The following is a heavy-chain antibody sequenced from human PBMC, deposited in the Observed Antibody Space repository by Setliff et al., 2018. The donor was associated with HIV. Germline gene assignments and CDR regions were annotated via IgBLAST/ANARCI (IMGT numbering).Heavy chain of an antibody. CDR3: ARGDVYCTNGVCYNQHYYPMDV. CDR1: GVSINRTDHY. D-gene: IGHD2-8*01. Sequence: SETLSRTCSVSGVSINRTDHYWGWIRQSPGKRLEWIGSVSQRGSTYYNPSLKSRITISVDRSKNLFSLKLISVTAADTAVYYCARGDVYCTNGVCYNQHYYPMDVWGQGTTVTVSS. V-gene: IGHV4-39*07. CDR2: VSQRGST. J-gene: IGHJ6*02.